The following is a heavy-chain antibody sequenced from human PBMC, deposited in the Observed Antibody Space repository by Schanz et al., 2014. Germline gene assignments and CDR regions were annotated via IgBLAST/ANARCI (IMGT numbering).Heavy chain of an antibody. CDR1: GYTFTSYY. CDR3: AGGGEAAAACDY. J-gene: IGHJ4*02. D-gene: IGHD6-13*01. V-gene: IGHV1-46*03. Sequence: QVQLVQSGAEVKKPGASVKVSCKASGYTFTSYYMHWVRHAPGQGLEWMGIFNPSGGSTSYAQKFQDSVTMTRKATASTAYVELSNLRSDDTAVYYCAGGGEAAAACDYWGQGTLVTVSS. CDR2: FNPSGGST.